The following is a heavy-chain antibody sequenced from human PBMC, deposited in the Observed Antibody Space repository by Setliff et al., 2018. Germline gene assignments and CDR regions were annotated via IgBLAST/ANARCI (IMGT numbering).Heavy chain of an antibody. V-gene: IGHV1-18*01. CDR1: GDTFNTYT. J-gene: IGHJ4*02. D-gene: IGHD6-19*01. CDR2: ISVYSGNT. Sequence: GASVKVSCKASGDTFNTYTLSWVRQAPGQGLEWMGWISVYSGNTNYAQKLQGRVTMTTDTSTSTAYMELRSLTPDDTAVYYCVRVTSGRLDFDYWGQGTPVTVSS. CDR3: VRVTSGRLDFDY.